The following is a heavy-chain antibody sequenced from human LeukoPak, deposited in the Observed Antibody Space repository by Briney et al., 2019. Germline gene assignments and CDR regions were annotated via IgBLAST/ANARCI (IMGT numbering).Heavy chain of an antibody. J-gene: IGHJ4*02. CDR2: INYSGST. V-gene: IGHV4-34*01. CDR3: ARGPSVYSSSWYGNY. CDR1: GGSFSGYY. D-gene: IGHD6-13*01. Sequence: SETLSLTCAVYGGSFSGYYWSWIRQPPGKGLEWIGEINYSGSTNYNPSLKSRVTISADTSKNQFSLKLNSVTAADTAVYYCARGPSVYSSSWYGNYWGQGTLVTVSS.